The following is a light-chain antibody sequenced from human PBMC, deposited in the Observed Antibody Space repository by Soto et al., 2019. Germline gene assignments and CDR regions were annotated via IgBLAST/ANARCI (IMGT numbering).Light chain of an antibody. J-gene: IGKJ1*01. V-gene: IGKV1-39*01. CDR3: QQSYSSPPT. CDR1: QSISNH. CDR2: AAS. Sequence: IQLTQSPSSLSSSVGDIVTTTCRASQSISNHLNWYQQKPGKAPKLLIFAASSLQSGVPSRLSGSRSGPDFTLTISSLQPEDFATYYCQQSYSSPPTFGQGTKVDIK.